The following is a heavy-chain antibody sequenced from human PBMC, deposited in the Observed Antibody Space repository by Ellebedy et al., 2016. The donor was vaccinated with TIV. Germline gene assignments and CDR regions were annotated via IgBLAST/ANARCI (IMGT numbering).Heavy chain of an antibody. J-gene: IGHJ5*02. D-gene: IGHD6-19*01. CDR2: IKQDGSEK. Sequence: PGGSLRLSCAASGVTFSSNWISWFRLAPGKGLEWVANIKQDGSEKYYVDSVKGRFTISRDNAKDSVYLQLSSLGTEDTAVYYCARDVWGGGWAWGQGTPVTVSS. V-gene: IGHV3-7*01. CDR1: GVTFSSNW. CDR3: ARDVWGGGWA.